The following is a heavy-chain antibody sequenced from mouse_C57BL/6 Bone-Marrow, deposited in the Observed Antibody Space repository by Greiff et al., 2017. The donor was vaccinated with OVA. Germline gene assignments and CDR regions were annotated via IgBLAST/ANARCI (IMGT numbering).Heavy chain of an antibody. CDR3: ARPWEYYAMDY. CDR2: ISDGGSYT. CDR1: GFTFSSYA. J-gene: IGHJ4*01. D-gene: IGHD4-1*01. Sequence: EVHLVESGGGLVKPGGSLKLSCAASGFTFSSYAMSWVRQTPEKRLEWVATISDGGSYTYYPDNVKGRFTISRDNAKNNLYLQMSHLKSEDTAMYYCARPWEYYAMDYWGQGTSVTVSS. V-gene: IGHV5-4*01.